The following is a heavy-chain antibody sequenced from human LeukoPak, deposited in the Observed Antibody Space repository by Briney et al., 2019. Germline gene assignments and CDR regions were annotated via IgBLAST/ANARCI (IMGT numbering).Heavy chain of an antibody. CDR2: ISYDGSNK. J-gene: IGHJ4*02. CDR3: ATSPSAVVVTGYFDY. V-gene: IGHV3-30-3*01. Sequence: GGSLRLSCAASGFTFSSYVMHRVRQAPGKGLEWVAVISYDGSNKYYADSLKGRSTISRDNSKNTLYLQMNSLRTEDTAVYHCATSPSAVVVTGYFDYWGQGTLVTVSS. D-gene: IGHD2-21*02. CDR1: GFTFSSYV.